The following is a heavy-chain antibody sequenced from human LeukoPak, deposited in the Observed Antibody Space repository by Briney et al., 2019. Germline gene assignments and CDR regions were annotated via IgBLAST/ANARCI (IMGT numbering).Heavy chain of an antibody. D-gene: IGHD3-22*01. Sequence: PGWSLRLSCAASGFTFSSDEMNWVRQAPGKGLEWVSYISSTGSTIYYADSVKGRFTISRDNAKNSLYLQMNSLRAEDTAVYYCASDYYDRSQYWGQGTLVTVSS. J-gene: IGHJ4*02. V-gene: IGHV3-48*03. CDR2: ISSTGSTI. CDR1: GFTFSSDE. CDR3: ASDYYDRSQY.